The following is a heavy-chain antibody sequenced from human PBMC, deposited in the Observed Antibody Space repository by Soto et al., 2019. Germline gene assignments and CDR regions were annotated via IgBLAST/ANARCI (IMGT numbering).Heavy chain of an antibody. D-gene: IGHD2-2*01. CDR3: ARWVCSSTSCYAPDAFDI. V-gene: IGHV3-53*04. J-gene: IGHJ3*02. CDR2: IYSGGST. Sequence: GGSLRLSCAASGFTVSSNYMSWVRQAPGKGLEWVSVIYSGGSTYYADSVKGRFTISRHNSKNTLYLQMNSLRAEDTAVYYCARWVCSSTSCYAPDAFDIWGQGTMVTVSS. CDR1: GFTVSSNY.